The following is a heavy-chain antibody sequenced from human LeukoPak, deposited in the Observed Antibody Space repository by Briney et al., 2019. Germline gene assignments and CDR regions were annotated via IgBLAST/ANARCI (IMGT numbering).Heavy chain of an antibody. CDR3: ARGENYYDSSGYPSVY. CDR2: ISSSSSYI. J-gene: IGHJ4*02. V-gene: IGHV3-21*01. CDR1: GFTFSSYA. Sequence: GGSLRLSCAASGFTFSSYAMSWVRQAPGKGLEWVSSISSSSSYIYYADSVKGRFTISRDNAKNSLYLQMNSLRAEDTAVYYCARGENYYDSSGYPSVYWGQGTLVTVSS. D-gene: IGHD3-22*01.